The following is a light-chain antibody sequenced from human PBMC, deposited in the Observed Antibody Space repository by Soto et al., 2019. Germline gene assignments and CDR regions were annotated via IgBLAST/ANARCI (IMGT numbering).Light chain of an antibody. V-gene: IGLV2-14*01. CDR3: SSYTSSGTL. CDR2: EVS. J-gene: IGLJ1*01. CDR1: NSDIGSYNY. Sequence: QSALTQPASVSGSPGQSITISCTGTNSDIGSYNYVSWYQQHPGKAPKLIIYEVSDRPSGVSSRFSGSKSGNTASLTISGLQAEDEADYYCSSYTSSGTLFGTGTK.